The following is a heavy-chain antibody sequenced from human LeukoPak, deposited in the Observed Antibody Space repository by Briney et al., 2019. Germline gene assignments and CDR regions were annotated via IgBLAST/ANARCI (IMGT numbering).Heavy chain of an antibody. CDR2: IYYSGST. V-gene: IGHV4-59*01. CDR1: GGSTSSYY. CDR3: ARVRKVGSWYFDY. D-gene: IGHD6-13*01. Sequence: SETLSLTCTVSGGSTSSYYWSWIRQPPGKGLEWIGYIYYSGSTNYNPSLKSRVTISVDTSKNQFSLKLSSVTTADTAVYYCARVRKVGSWYFDYWGQGTLVTVSS. J-gene: IGHJ4*02.